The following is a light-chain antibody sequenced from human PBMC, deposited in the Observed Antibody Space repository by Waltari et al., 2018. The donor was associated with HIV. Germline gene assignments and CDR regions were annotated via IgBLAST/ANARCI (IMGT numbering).Light chain of an antibody. CDR1: ALSKQY. CDR2: KDT. J-gene: IGLJ3*02. V-gene: IGLV3-25*03. CDR3: QSADSSGGFWV. Sequence: SYDLTQSSSVSVSPGQTARIPCSGAALSKQYVYWYQKKSGQAPILVIYKDTERPSGIPERCSGSSSGTLVTLTINGVQVEDEADYYCQSADSSGGFWVFGGGTTLTVL.